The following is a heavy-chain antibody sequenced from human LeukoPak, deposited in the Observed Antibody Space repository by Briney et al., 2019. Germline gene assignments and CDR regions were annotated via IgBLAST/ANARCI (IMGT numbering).Heavy chain of an antibody. J-gene: IGHJ4*02. Sequence: GGSLRLSCAASGFTVSNNYMTWVRQAPGKGLEWVSLIYSGGSTYHADSVKGRFTISRDISKNFLYLQMNSLRAEDTAVYYCVRDPYLSSGYNWGQGTLVIVSP. CDR3: VRDPYLSSGYN. D-gene: IGHD3-22*01. CDR2: IYSGGST. CDR1: GFTVSNNY. V-gene: IGHV3-53*01.